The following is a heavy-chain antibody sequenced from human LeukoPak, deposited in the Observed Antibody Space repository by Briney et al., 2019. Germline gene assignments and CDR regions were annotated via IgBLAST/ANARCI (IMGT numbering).Heavy chain of an antibody. D-gene: IGHD2-21*02. V-gene: IGHV3-23*01. Sequence: GGSLRLSCAASGFTFSNYGMSWVRQAPGKGLEWVSSISGSGGSTYYADSVKGRSTISRDNSKNTLYLQMNSLRAEDTAVYYCAKDDVVTAIHFDYWGQGTLVTVSS. CDR3: AKDDVVTAIHFDY. J-gene: IGHJ4*02. CDR1: GFTFSNYG. CDR2: ISGSGGST.